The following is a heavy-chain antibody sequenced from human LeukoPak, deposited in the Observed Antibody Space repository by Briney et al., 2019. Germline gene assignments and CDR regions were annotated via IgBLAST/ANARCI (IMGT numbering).Heavy chain of an antibody. D-gene: IGHD5-12*01. V-gene: IGHV3-33*01. CDR1: GFTFSSYG. CDR2: IWPEGTTK. J-gene: IGHJ4*02. Sequence: PGGSLRLSCAASGFTFSSYGMHWVRQAPGKGLVWVAVIWPEGTTKFYGDSVKGRFTVSRDNSKNTLYLQMNSLRDEDTAVYYCARHNHNYDWDYWGQGTLVTVSS. CDR3: ARHNHNYDWDY.